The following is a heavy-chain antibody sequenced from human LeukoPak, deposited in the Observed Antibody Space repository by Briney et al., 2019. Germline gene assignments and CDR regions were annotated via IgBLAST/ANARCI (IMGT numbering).Heavy chain of an antibody. Sequence: PGGSLRLSCGASGFSVNNYAMSWVRQAPGNGLEWVSAISTTGGSTYYADSVKGRFTISRDNSKNTLSLQMDSLRVEDTAVYYCAKDWTTVVTPKGYYFDSWGQGTLVTVSS. CDR2: ISTTGGST. CDR3: AKDWTTVVTPKGYYFDS. D-gene: IGHD4-23*01. V-gene: IGHV3-23*01. CDR1: GFSVNNYA. J-gene: IGHJ4*02.